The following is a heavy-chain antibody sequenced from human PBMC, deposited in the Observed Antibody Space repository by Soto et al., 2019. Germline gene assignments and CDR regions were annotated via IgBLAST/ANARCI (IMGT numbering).Heavy chain of an antibody. J-gene: IGHJ4*02. Sequence: EVQLLESGGGLVQPGGSLRLSCVASGFTFKNYDMRWVRQAPGKGLEWVSGISGSGAITYYADSVRGRFTISRDNFKNTLYLQLNSLGAEDTAIYYCAKDRRFRSYYESAGHYNNWGQGTLVTVSS. CDR2: ISGSGAIT. CDR1: GFTFKNYD. D-gene: IGHD3-9*01. CDR3: AKDRRFRSYYESAGHYNN. V-gene: IGHV3-23*01.